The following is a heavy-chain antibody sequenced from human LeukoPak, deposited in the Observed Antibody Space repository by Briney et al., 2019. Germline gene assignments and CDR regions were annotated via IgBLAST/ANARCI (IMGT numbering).Heavy chain of an antibody. D-gene: IGHD2-2*01. V-gene: IGHV3-30*02. CDR1: GFTISSYG. CDR3: AKSGHCSTTSCYQADAFDI. J-gene: IGHJ3*02. CDR2: IRYDGSNK. Sequence: GGSLRLSCAASGFTISSYGMHWVRQAPGKGLEWVAFIRYDGSNKYYADSVKGRFTISRDNSKNTLYLQMNSLRAEDTAVYYCAKSGHCSTTSCYQADAFDIWGQGTMVTVSS.